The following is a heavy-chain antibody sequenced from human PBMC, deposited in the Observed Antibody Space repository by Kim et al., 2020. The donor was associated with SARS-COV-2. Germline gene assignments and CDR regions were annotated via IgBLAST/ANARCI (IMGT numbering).Heavy chain of an antibody. CDR1: GFTFRSYG. CDR2: ISYDGSKR. V-gene: IGHV3-30*18. D-gene: IGHD3-10*01. J-gene: IGHJ6*02. CDR3: ANCMERGDYGSGSYPPGLYYYGMDV. Sequence: GGSLRLSCAASGFTFRSYGMHWVRQAPGKGLEWVAVISYDGSKRYYADSVKGRFTISRDNSKNTLYLQMNGLRAEDTAVYYCANCMERGDYGSGSYPPGLYYYGMDVWGQGTTVTVSS.